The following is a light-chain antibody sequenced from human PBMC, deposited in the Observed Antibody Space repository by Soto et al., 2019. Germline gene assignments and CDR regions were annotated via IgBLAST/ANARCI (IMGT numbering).Light chain of an antibody. CDR1: QSVGSN. J-gene: IGKJ2*01. CDR3: QQRGDWPRT. V-gene: IGKV3-11*01. CDR2: DAF. Sequence: EIVMTQSPATLPVSSGDRATLSCRASQSVGSNLAWYLQKPGQAPRPLIYDAFNRATGIPDRFSGSGSGTDFTLIISSPEPEDFAVYYCQQRGDWPRTFGQGTKVDIK.